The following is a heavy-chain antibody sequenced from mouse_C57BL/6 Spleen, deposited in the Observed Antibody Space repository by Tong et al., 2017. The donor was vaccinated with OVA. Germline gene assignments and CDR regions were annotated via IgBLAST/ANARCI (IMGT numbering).Heavy chain of an antibody. D-gene: IGHD2-4*01. CDR2: IYPGDGDT. V-gene: IGHV1-80*01. CDR3: ARYDYDRGMDY. J-gene: IGHJ4*01. Sequence: VQLQESGPELVKPGASVKISCKASGYAFSSSWMNWVKQRPGKGLEWIGRIYPGDGDTNYNGKFKGKATLTADKSSSTAYMQLSSLTSEDSAVYYCARYDYDRGMDYWGQGTSVTVSS. CDR1: GYAFSSSW.